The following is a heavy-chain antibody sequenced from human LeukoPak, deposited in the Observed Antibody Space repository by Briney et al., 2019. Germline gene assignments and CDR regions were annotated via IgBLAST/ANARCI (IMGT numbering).Heavy chain of an antibody. CDR2: MNPNSGNT. CDR3: ARAGGIAVAGRSRKYYYYMDV. J-gene: IGHJ6*03. CDR1: GYTFTSYD. D-gene: IGHD6-19*01. Sequence: ASVKVSCKASGYTFTSYDINWVRQATGQGLERMGWMNPNSGNTGYAQKFQGRVTMTRNTSISTAYMELSSLRSEDTAVYYCARAGGIAVAGRSRKYYYYMDVWGKGTTVTVSS. V-gene: IGHV1-8*01.